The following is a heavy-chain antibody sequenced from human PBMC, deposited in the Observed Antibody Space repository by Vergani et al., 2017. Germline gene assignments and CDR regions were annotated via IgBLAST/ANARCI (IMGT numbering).Heavy chain of an antibody. CDR1: GFTVSSNY. V-gene: IGHV3-53*01. D-gene: IGHD4-17*01. CDR3: ASADYGDLGFDY. J-gene: IGHJ4*02. Sequence: EVQLVESGGGLIQPGGSLRLSCAASGFTVSSNYMSWVRQAPGKGLEWVSVIYSGGSTYYADSVKGRFTISRDNSKNTRYLQMNSLRAEDTAVYYCASADYGDLGFDYWGQGTLVTVSS. CDR2: IYSGGST.